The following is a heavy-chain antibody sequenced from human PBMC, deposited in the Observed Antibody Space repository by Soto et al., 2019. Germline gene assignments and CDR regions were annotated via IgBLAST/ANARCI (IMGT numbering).Heavy chain of an antibody. CDR1: GGSISSYY. Sequence: QVQLQESGPGLVKPSETLSLTCTVSGGSISSYYWSWIRQPPGKGLEWIGYIYYSGSTNYNPSLTSRVTISVDTSKNQFSLKLSSVTAADTAVYYCAREVVVVVAATPGYYYYYMDVWGKGTTVTVSS. CDR3: AREVVVVVAATPGYYYYYMDV. D-gene: IGHD2-15*01. V-gene: IGHV4-59*01. J-gene: IGHJ6*03. CDR2: IYYSGST.